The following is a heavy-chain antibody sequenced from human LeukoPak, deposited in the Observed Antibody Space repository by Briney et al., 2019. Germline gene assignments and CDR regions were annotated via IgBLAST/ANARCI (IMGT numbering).Heavy chain of an antibody. CDR1: GGSISSGSYY. V-gene: IGHV4-61*02. J-gene: IGHJ5*02. CDR3: ARATYYDFGIDP. CDR2: IYTSGST. D-gene: IGHD3-3*01. Sequence: PSETLSLTFTVSGGSISSGSYYWSWIRQPAGKGLEWIGRIYTSGSTNYNPSLKSRVTISVDTSKNQFSLKLSSVTAADTAVYYCARATYYDFGIDPWGQGTLVTVSS.